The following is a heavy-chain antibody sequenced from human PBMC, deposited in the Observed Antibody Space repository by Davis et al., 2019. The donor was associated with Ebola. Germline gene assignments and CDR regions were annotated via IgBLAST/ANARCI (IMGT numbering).Heavy chain of an antibody. D-gene: IGHD1-20*01. CDR1: GGSVSDYY. J-gene: IGHJ5*02. V-gene: IGHV4-59*02. Sequence: SETLSLTCSVSGGSVSDYYWSWIRQPPGKALEWIGHIYNSGRTNYNPSLKSRVTISVDTSKNQFSLKLNSVTAADTAVYYCAAYNWNNWFGPWGQGALVTVSS. CDR2: IYNSGRT. CDR3: AAYNWNNWFGP.